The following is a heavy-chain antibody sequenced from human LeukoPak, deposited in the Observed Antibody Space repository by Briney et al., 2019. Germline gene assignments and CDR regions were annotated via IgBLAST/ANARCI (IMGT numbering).Heavy chain of an antibody. J-gene: IGHJ3*02. V-gene: IGHV3-74*01. D-gene: IGHD3-9*01. Sequence: GGSLRLSCAASGFTFSSYWMHWVRQAPGKGLVWVSRINSDGSSTSYADSVKGRFTISRDNAKNTLYLQMNSLRAEDTAVYYCAVLDDILTGYYNKLNAFDIWGQGTMVTVSS. CDR1: GFTFSSYW. CDR2: INSDGSST. CDR3: AVLDDILTGYYNKLNAFDI.